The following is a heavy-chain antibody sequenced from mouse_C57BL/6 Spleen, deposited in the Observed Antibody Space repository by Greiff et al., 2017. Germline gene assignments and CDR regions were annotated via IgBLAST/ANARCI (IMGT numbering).Heavy chain of an antibody. Sequence: VQLQQSGPELVKPGASVKISCKASGYSFTGYYMNWVKQSPEKSLEWIGEINPSTGGTTYNQKFKAKATLTVDKSSSTAYMQLKSLTSEDSAVYYGARRNYGSSWDYWGQGTTLTVSS. J-gene: IGHJ2*01. CDR2: INPSTGGT. D-gene: IGHD1-1*01. CDR1: GYSFTGYY. V-gene: IGHV1-42*01. CDR3: ARRNYGSSWDY.